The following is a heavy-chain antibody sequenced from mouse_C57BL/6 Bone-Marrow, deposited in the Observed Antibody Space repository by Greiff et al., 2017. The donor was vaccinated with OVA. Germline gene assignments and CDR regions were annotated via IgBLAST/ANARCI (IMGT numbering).Heavy chain of an antibody. J-gene: IGHJ2*01. CDR2: IDPSDSYT. CDR1: GYTFTSYW. D-gene: IGHD2-2*01. V-gene: IGHV1-50*01. CDR3: EGWLPRDH. Sequence: QVQLQQPGAELVKPGASVKLSCKASGYTFTSYWMQWVKQKPGQGLEWIGEIDPSDSYTNYNQKFKGKATLTVDTSSSTAYMQLSSLTSEDSAVYYCEGWLPRDHWGQGTTLTVSS.